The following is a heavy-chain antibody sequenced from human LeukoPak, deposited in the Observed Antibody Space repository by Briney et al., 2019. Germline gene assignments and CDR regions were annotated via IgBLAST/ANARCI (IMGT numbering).Heavy chain of an antibody. CDR1: GFTFSYYG. D-gene: IGHD3-10*01. Sequence: GGSLRLSCAASGFTFSYYGMNWVRQAPGKGLEWVSYISSSSKTIYYADSVKGRFTISRDNAKKSLDLQMNSLRDEDTAVYYCARDHRSGSGSGTQANDYWGQGTLVTVSS. V-gene: IGHV3-48*02. CDR2: ISSSSKTI. CDR3: ARDHRSGSGSGTQANDY. J-gene: IGHJ4*02.